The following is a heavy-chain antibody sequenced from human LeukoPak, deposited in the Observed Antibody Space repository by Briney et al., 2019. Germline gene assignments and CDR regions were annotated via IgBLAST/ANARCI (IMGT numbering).Heavy chain of an antibody. CDR3: TRDGKDCSSTSCSADY. Sequence: PGRSLRLSCAASAFTFSSYAMHWVRQAPGKGLEWVAVTSYDESTKHCADSVKGRFTISRDNYKNTLYLQMNSLRADDTAVYFCTRDGKDCSSTSCSADYWGQGTLSPSPQ. CDR1: AFTFSSYA. V-gene: IGHV3-30-3*01. J-gene: IGHJ4*02. D-gene: IGHD2-2*01. CDR2: TSYDESTK.